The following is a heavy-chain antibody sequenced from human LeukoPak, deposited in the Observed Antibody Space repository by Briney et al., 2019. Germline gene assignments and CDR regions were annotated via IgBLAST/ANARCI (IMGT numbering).Heavy chain of an antibody. Sequence: GRSLRLSCAASGFTFSSYGMHWVRQAPGKGLEWVAVIWYDGSNKYYADSVKGRFAISRDNSKNTLYLQMNSLRAEDTAVYYCAKSVLYGSGSYFVEPYYYYMDVWGKGTTVTVSS. CDR2: IWYDGSNK. CDR1: GFTFSSYG. CDR3: AKSVLYGSGSYFVEPYYYYMDV. D-gene: IGHD3-10*01. V-gene: IGHV3-33*06. J-gene: IGHJ6*03.